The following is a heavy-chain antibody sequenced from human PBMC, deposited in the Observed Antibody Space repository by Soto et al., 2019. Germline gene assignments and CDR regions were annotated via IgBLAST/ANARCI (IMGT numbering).Heavy chain of an antibody. CDR1: GFIFTNYA. CDR3: AKATLGYCSGGTCYVLDS. D-gene: IGHD2-15*01. J-gene: IGHJ4*02. V-gene: IGHV3-23*01. CDR2: ISGSGST. Sequence: GGSLRLSCAVSGFIFTNYAMSWVRQAPGKGLEWVSTISGSGSTYYADSAKGRFTISRDISKNTLYLQMNSLRADDTAVYYCAKATLGYCSGGTCYVLDSWGQGTLVTVPS.